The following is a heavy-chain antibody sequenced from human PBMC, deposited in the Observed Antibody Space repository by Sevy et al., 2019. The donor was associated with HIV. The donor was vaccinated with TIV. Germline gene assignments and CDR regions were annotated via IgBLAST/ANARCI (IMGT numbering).Heavy chain of an antibody. D-gene: IGHD1-26*01. CDR3: TAGVGASDFDY. CDR2: IKSKTEGATR. V-gene: IGHV3-15*01. Sequence: GGSLRVSCAASGFTFSNAWMSWVRQAPGKGLEWVGRIKSKTEGATRDFAAPVKGRLLISRDDSRNTVYLQMNSLKTEDTAVYYCTAGVGASDFDYRGQGTLVTVSS. J-gene: IGHJ4*02. CDR1: GFTFSNAW.